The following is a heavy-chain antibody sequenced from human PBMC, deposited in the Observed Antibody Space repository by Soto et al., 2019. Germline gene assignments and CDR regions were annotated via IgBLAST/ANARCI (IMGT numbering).Heavy chain of an antibody. CDR1: GGSISSYY. CDR2: IYYSGST. J-gene: IGHJ5*02. V-gene: IGHV4-59*08. D-gene: IGHD3-10*01. Sequence: SETLSLTCTVSGGSISSYYWSWIRQPPGKGLEWIGYIYYSGSTNYNPSLKSRVTISVDTSKTQFSLKLSSVTAADTAVYYCAAGVRSGWFDPWGQGTLVTVSS. CDR3: AAGVRSGWFDP.